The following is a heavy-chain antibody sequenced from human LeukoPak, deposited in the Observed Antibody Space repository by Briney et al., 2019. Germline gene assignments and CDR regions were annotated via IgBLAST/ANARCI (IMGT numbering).Heavy chain of an antibody. Sequence: GGSLRLSCAASGFTFSSYGMHWVRQAPGKGLEWVAFIRYDGSNKYYADSVRGRFTISRDNSKNTLYLQMNSLRAEDTAVYYCAKGTVAAAESWFDPWGQGTLVTVSS. V-gene: IGHV3-30*02. CDR1: GFTFSSYG. CDR3: AKGTVAAAESWFDP. D-gene: IGHD6-13*01. J-gene: IGHJ5*02. CDR2: IRYDGSNK.